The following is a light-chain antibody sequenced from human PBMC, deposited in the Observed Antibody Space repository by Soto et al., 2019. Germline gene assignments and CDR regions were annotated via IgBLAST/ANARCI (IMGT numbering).Light chain of an antibody. CDR1: QSVSSSY. J-gene: IGKJ2*01. Sequence: EIVLTQSPGTLSLSPGERVTLSCRASQSVSSSYLAWYQQKLGQAPRLLIYGASSRATGIPDRFSGSGSGTDFTLTISSVEPEDFAVYYCQQYGSSPLYTFGQGTKLEIK. CDR3: QQYGSSPLYT. CDR2: GAS. V-gene: IGKV3-20*01.